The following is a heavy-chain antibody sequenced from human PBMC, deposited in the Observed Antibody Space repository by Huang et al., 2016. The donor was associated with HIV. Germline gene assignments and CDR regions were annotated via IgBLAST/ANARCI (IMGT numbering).Heavy chain of an antibody. Sequence: QVHLEESGGGVVQPGRPLRLSCTASGFMFSTFGIDWVRQARGKRLEWVAGISNDGSRKYYVDSVKGRFTISRDNSKNIVYLQMNSRRPEDTAVYYCAKPSGDYEFFDFWGQGTVVTVSS. V-gene: IGHV3-30*18. CDR1: GFMFSTFG. D-gene: IGHD4-17*01. J-gene: IGHJ4*02. CDR3: AKPSGDYEFFDF. CDR2: ISNDGSRK.